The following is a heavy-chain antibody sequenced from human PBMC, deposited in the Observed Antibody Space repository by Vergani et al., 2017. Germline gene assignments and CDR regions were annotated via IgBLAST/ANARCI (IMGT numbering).Heavy chain of an antibody. Sequence: QVHLVQSGAEVKKPGSSVKVSCKASGGTFNIYSVSWVRQAPGQGLEWMGGITPFFPTGHFAQKFQGRVTITADKSATTVYMELTNLKSEDTAVYYCASPRTAENPPKPLYYVYGLDFWGQGTTVTVSS. CDR1: GGTFNIYS. CDR3: ASPRTAENPPKPLYYVYGLDF. D-gene: IGHD3-10*02. J-gene: IGHJ6*02. CDR2: ITPFFPTG. V-gene: IGHV1-69*14.